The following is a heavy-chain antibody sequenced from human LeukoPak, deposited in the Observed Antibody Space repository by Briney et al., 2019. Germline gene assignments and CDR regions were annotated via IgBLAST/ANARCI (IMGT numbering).Heavy chain of an antibody. D-gene: IGHD3-22*01. Sequence: GGSLRLSCAASGFTFSSYTMNWVRQAPGKGLEWLSYISSSGSTIYYADSVKGRFTISRDNAKNSLYLQMNSLRAEDTAVYYCARDRASGDYYDSSGPLDYWGQGTLVTVSS. CDR3: ARDRASGDYYDSSGPLDY. V-gene: IGHV3-48*01. J-gene: IGHJ4*02. CDR1: GFTFSSYT. CDR2: ISSSGSTI.